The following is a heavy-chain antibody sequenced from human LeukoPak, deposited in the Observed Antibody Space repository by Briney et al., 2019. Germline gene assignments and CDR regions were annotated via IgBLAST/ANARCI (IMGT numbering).Heavy chain of an antibody. CDR2: ISYDGSNK. CDR1: GFTFSSYA. CDR3: ANRRDGFDI. V-gene: IGHV3-30-3*01. Sequence: PGGSLRLSCAASGFTFSSYAMHWVRQAPGKGLEWVAVISYDGSNKYYADSVKGRFTISRDNSKNTLYLQMNSLRAEDTAVYYCANRRDGFDIWGQGTMVTVSS. D-gene: IGHD5-24*01. J-gene: IGHJ3*02.